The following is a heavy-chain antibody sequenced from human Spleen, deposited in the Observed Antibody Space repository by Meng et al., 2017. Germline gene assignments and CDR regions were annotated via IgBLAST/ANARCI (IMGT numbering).Heavy chain of an antibody. CDR2: INHSGST. CDR1: GGSFSDYY. Sequence: QVPHTPWGAGLLKPPETLPLTFVVSGGSFSDYYWSWIRQPPGKGLEWIGEINHSGSTNYNPSLESRATISVDTSQNNLSLKLSSVTAADTAVYYCARDHGSGWYFYDIYFDYWGQGTLVTVSS. V-gene: IGHV4-34*01. J-gene: IGHJ4*02. D-gene: IGHD6-19*01. CDR3: ARDHGSGWYFYDIYFDY.